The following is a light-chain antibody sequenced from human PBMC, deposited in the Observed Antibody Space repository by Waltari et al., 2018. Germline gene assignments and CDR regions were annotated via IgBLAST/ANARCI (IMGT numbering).Light chain of an antibody. Sequence: EIVMTQSPATVSVSPGERATLSCRASQSVTTSLAWFQQRPGQPPRVLIYGASTRAAGIPARFSGSGSGTEFTLTISSLQSEDFAVYYCQQYEDWPPITFGGGTKVEIK. CDR2: GAS. CDR3: QQYEDWPPIT. CDR1: QSVTTS. V-gene: IGKV3-15*01. J-gene: IGKJ4*01.